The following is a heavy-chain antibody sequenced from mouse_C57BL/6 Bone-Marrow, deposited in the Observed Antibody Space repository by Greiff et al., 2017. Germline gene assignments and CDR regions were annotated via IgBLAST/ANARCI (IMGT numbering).Heavy chain of an antibody. J-gene: IGHJ2*01. CDR2: IYPGSGST. D-gene: IGHD1-1*01. CDR3: ARDTTVVATGYFDY. V-gene: IGHV1-55*01. Sequence: QVQLQQPGAELVKPGASVKMSCKASGYTFTSYWITWVKQRPGQGLEWIGDIYPGSGSTNYNEKFKSKATLTVDTSSSTAYMQLSSLTSEDSAVYDCARDTTVVATGYFDYWGQGTTLTVSS. CDR1: GYTFTSYW.